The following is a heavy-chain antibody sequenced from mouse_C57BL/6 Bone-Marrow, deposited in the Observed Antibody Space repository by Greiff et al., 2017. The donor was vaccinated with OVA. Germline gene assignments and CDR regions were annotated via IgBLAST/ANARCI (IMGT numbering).Heavy chain of an antibody. V-gene: IGHV1-47*01. CDR3: ARRVIYYYGSSYGYAMDY. CDR2: FHPYNDDT. CDR1: GYTFTTYP. J-gene: IGHJ4*01. D-gene: IGHD1-1*01. Sequence: VKLVESGAELVKPGASVKMSCKASGYTFTTYPIEWMKQNHGKSLEWIGNFHPYNDDTKYNEKFKGKATLTVEKSSSTVYLELSRLTSDDSAVYYCARRVIYYYGSSYGYAMDYWGQGTSVTVSS.